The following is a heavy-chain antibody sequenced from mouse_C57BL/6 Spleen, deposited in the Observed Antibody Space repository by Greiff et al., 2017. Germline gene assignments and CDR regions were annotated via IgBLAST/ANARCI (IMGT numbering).Heavy chain of an antibody. CDR1: GYTFTSYW. J-gene: IGHJ4*01. D-gene: IGHD1-1*01. CDR3: TRGYYGSSPYAMDY. V-gene: IGHV1-5*01. Sequence: EVKVVESGTVLARPGASVKMSCKTSGYTFTSYWMHWVKQRPGQGLEWIGAIYPGNSDTSYNQKFKGKAKLTAVTSASTAYMELSSLTNEDSAVYYCTRGYYGSSPYAMDYWGQGTSVTVSS. CDR2: IYPGNSDT.